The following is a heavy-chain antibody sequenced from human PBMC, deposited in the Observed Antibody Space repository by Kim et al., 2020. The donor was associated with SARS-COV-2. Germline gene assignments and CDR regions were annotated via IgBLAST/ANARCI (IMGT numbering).Heavy chain of an antibody. D-gene: IGHD2-15*01. Sequence: YADSVKGRFAISRDNSKKTLYLQMNSLRVEDTALYYCARGVSYSGACCYYWGQGTLVTVSS. CDR3: ARGVSYSGACCYY. V-gene: IGHV3-23*01. J-gene: IGHJ4*02.